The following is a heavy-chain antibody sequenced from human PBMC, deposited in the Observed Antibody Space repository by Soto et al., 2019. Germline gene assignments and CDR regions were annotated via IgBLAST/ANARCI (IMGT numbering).Heavy chain of an antibody. Sequence: SETLSLTCTVSGGSISSYYWSWIRQPPGKGLEWIGYIYYSGSTNYNPSLKSRVTISIDTSKNQFSLKLSSVTAADTAVYYCARDPGYNYGYDVAGFDPWGQGTLVTVSS. J-gene: IGHJ5*02. D-gene: IGHD5-18*01. V-gene: IGHV4-59*01. CDR3: ARDPGYNYGYDVAGFDP. CDR1: GGSISSYY. CDR2: IYYSGST.